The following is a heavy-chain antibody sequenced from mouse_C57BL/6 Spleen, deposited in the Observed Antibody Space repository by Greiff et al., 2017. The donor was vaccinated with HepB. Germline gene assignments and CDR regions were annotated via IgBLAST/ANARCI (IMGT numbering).Heavy chain of an antibody. D-gene: IGHD2-4*01. CDR2: ISDGGSYT. CDR3: ARDQRGYYDYDGYFDY. Sequence: DVKLVESGGGLVKPGGSLKLSCAASGFTFSSYAMSWVRQTPEKRLEWVATISDGGSYTYYPDNVKGRFTISRDNAKNNLYLQMSHLKSEDTAMYYCARDQRGYYDYDGYFDYWGQGTTLTVSS. J-gene: IGHJ2*01. V-gene: IGHV5-4*01. CDR1: GFTFSSYA.